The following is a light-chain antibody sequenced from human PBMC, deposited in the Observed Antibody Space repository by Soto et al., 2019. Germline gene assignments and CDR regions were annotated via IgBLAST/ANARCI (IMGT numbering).Light chain of an antibody. V-gene: IGKV3-20*01. J-gene: IGKJ1*01. CDR1: QSVSSSY. CDR2: GAS. Sequence: EIVLTQSPGTLSLSPGERATPSCRASQSVSSSYLAWYQQKPGQAPRLLIYGASSRATGIPDRFSGSGSGTDFTLTISRLEPEDFAVYYCQQYGSSPPQTFGQGTKVDIK. CDR3: QQYGSSPPQT.